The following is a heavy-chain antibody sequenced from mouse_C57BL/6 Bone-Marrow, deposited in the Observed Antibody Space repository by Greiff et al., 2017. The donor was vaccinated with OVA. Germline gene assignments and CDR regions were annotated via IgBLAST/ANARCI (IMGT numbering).Heavy chain of an antibody. CDR2: IHPNSGST. CDR1: GYTFTSYW. Sequence: VQLQQPGAELVKPGASVKLSCKASGYTFTSYWMHWVRQRPGQGLEWIGMIHPNSGSTNYNEKFKSKATLTVDKSSSTAYMQLSSLTTEDSAVYYCARRASYSNYEGFAYWGQGTLVTVSA. D-gene: IGHD2-5*01. J-gene: IGHJ3*01. V-gene: IGHV1-64*01. CDR3: ARRASYSNYEGFAY.